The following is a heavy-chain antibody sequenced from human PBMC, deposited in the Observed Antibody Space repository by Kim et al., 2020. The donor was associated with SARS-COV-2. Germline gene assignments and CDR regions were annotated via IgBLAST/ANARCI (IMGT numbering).Heavy chain of an antibody. CDR2: IWYDGSNK. CDR1: GFTFSSYG. CDR3: ARDSYYDIFRYYYYYMDV. Sequence: GGSLRLSCAASGFTFSSYGMHWVRQAPGKGLEWVAVIWYDGSNKYYADSVKGRFTISRDNSKNTLYLQMNSLRAEDTAVYYCARDSYYDIFRYYYYYMDVWGKGTTVTVSS. V-gene: IGHV3-33*01. J-gene: IGHJ6*03. D-gene: IGHD3-9*01.